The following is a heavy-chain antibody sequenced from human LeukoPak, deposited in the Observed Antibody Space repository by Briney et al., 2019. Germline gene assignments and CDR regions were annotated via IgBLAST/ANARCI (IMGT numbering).Heavy chain of an antibody. CDR1: GGTFISYA. V-gene: IGHV1-69*17. J-gene: IGHJ4*02. CDR2: IIPIFGIA. CDR3: ARDRGGNPL. Sequence: GASLKVSSKASGGTFISYAIRWVRQAPGQGLEWMGRIIPIFGIANYAQKFQGRVTITADKSTSTAYMELSSLRSEDTAVYYCARDRGGNPLWGQGTLVTVSS. D-gene: IGHD4-23*01.